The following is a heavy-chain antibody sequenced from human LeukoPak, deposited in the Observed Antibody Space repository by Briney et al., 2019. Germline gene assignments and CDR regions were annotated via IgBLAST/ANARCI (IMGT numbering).Heavy chain of an antibody. Sequence: SETLSLTCGVSGGSITNTNYWTWVRQPPGKGLEWIGEVNLQGSTNYNPSLMGRVAISVDTSENHISLQLTSVTAADTAVYYCAREGGPYRPLDYSGQGTLVTVSA. CDR3: AREGGPYRPLDY. CDR1: GGSITNTNY. CDR2: VNLQGST. J-gene: IGHJ4*02. V-gene: IGHV4-4*02.